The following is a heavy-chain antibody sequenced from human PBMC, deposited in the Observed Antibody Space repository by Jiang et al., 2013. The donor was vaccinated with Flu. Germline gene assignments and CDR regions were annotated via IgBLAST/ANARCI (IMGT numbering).Heavy chain of an antibody. Sequence: SVSSNSAAWNWIRQSPSRGLEWLGRTYYRSKWYNDYAVSVKSRITINPDTSKNQFSLQLNSVTPEDTAVYYCARGKDGYNSLHYGMDVWGQGTTVTVSS. J-gene: IGHJ6*02. CDR1: SVSSNSAA. V-gene: IGHV6-1*01. D-gene: IGHD5-24*01. CDR3: ARGKDGYNSLHYGMDV. CDR2: TYYRSKWYN.